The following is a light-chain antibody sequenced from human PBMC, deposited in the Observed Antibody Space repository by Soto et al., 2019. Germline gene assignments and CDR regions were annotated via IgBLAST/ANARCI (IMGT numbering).Light chain of an antibody. J-gene: IGLJ1*01. Sequence: QSVLTQPASVSGSPGQSITISCTGTSSDVGGYNYVSWYQLHPGKAPKLMIYEVSNRPSGVSNRFSGSKSGNTASLTISGLQAEDEADYYCSSYTISSTLYVFGTGTKCTVL. CDR2: EVS. CDR3: SSYTISSTLYV. V-gene: IGLV2-14*01. CDR1: SSDVGGYNY.